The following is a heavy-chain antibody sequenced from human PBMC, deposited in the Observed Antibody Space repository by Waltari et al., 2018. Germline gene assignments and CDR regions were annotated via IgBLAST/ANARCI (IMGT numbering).Heavy chain of an antibody. CDR3: AKEAYFANNNYHDS. J-gene: IGHJ5*01. Sequence: QVQLVESGGGVVKSGGSLRLACAACGFDFSRYGLHWVRQTPARGLEWVALISYGGIIKEYADSVRGRFSISRDDSGRILYLQMDSLRVEDTAVYYCAKEAYFANNNYHDSWGQGTRVTVTS. V-gene: IGHV3-30*18. D-gene: IGHD2-21*01. CDR1: GFDFSRYG. CDR2: ISYGGIIK.